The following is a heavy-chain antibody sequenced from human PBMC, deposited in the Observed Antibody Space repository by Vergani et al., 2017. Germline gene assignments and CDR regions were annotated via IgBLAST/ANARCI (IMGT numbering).Heavy chain of an antibody. D-gene: IGHD3-3*01. CDR1: ESTFVSYA. V-gene: IGHV3-30*18. CDR2: ISYEGSNK. Sequence: QVQLVESGGGLVRLGSSLGPSFPASESTFVSYAMHGVGRAPARGLGWVAVISYEGSNKYYADSVKGRFTISRDNSKNTLYLQMNSLRAEDTAVYYCAKVRDDFWSGYFGGGEYFDYWGQGTLVTVSS. J-gene: IGHJ4*02. CDR3: AKVRDDFWSGYFGGGEYFDY.